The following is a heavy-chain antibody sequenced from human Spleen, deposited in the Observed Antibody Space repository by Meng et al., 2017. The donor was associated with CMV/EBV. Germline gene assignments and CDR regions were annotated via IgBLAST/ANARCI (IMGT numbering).Heavy chain of an antibody. D-gene: IGHD2-2*01. J-gene: IGHJ6*02. V-gene: IGHV3-21*01. CDR1: GFTFSSYS. CDR2: ISSSSSYI. Sequence: GESLKISCAASGFTFSSYSMNWVRQDPGQGLEWVSSISSSSSYIYYADSVKGRFTISRDNAKNSLYLQMNSLRAEDTAVYYCARERRIVVVPAATYYYYGMDVWGQGTTVTVSS. CDR3: ARERRIVVVPAATYYYYGMDV.